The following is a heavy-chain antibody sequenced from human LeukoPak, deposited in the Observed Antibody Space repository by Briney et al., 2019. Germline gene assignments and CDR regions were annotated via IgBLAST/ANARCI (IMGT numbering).Heavy chain of an antibody. D-gene: IGHD6-19*01. CDR3: ARVVAGPIDH. J-gene: IGHJ4*02. V-gene: IGHV3-7*03. Sequence: GGSLRLSCAASGLTFSSYWMNWVRQAPGKGLEWVANIEQDGSEKYYVDSVKGRFTISRDNAKNSLYLQMNSLRAEDTAVYYCARVVAGPIDHWGQGTLVTVSS. CDR1: GLTFSSYW. CDR2: IEQDGSEK.